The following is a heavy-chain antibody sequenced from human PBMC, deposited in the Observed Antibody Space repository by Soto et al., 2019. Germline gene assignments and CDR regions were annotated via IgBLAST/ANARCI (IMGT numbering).Heavy chain of an antibody. Sequence: QVQLVQSGAEVKKPGSSVKVSCKSSGGTFGSYAISWVRQAPGQGLEWMGGVIPIFGTPHYAQKFHGRVTITADIPTSTAYLELSSLKSADTAVYYCAKIRWTISLQEEDDTWGQGTLVTVSS. CDR2: VIPIFGTP. D-gene: IGHD2-15*01. J-gene: IGHJ5*02. V-gene: IGHV1-69*06. CDR1: GGTFGSYA. CDR3: AKIRWTISLQEEDDT.